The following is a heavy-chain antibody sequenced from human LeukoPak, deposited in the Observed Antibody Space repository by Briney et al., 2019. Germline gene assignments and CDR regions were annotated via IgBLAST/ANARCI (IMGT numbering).Heavy chain of an antibody. D-gene: IGHD6-6*01. CDR3: AKGPSSGDYFDY. J-gene: IGHJ4*02. CDR1: GFTFSSNW. V-gene: IGHV3-30*18. CDR2: ISYDGSNK. Sequence: GGSLRLSCAASGFTFSSNWMHWVRQAPGKGLEWVAVISYDGSNKYYADSVKGRFTISRDNSKNTLYLQMNSLRAEDTAVYYCAKGPSSGDYFDYWGRGTLVTVSS.